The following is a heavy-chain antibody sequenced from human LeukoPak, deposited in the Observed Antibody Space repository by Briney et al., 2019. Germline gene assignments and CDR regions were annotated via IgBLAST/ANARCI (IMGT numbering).Heavy chain of an antibody. Sequence: GGSLRLSCAASGFTFTAYTMSWVRQAPGKGLEWVSSISSGRSYIYYADSVKGRFTISRDNAKNSLYLQMSSLRAEDTAVYFCARGTWPDYWGQGTLVTVSS. CDR1: GFTFTAYT. V-gene: IGHV3-21*01. CDR3: ARGTWPDY. D-gene: IGHD1-1*01. J-gene: IGHJ4*02. CDR2: ISSGRSYI.